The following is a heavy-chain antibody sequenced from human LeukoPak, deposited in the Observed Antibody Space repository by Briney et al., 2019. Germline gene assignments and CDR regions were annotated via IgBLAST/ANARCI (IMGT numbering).Heavy chain of an antibody. V-gene: IGHV3-21*01. J-gene: IGHJ5*01. CDR2: INSDSIHI. D-gene: IGHD1-26*01. CDR1: GFTFSGHD. CDR3: ARGSREHGLDS. Sequence: GGSLRLSCAASGFTFSGHDMNWVRQAPGKGLEWVSYINSDSIHIFYADSVKGRFTISRDYAKNSLYLQMNSLTAEDTAVYYCARGSREHGLDSWGQGTLVTVSS.